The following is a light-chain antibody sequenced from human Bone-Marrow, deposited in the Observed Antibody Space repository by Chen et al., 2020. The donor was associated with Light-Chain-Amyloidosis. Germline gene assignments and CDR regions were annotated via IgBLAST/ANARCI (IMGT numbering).Light chain of an antibody. J-gene: IGLJ1*01. V-gene: IGLV2-14*03. CDR1: LSDIGLYNF. Sequence: QSALTQPASVSGSPGQSITIPCTGTLSDIGLYNFVSWYQQHPGKAPKLMIYDVTNRPSGVSSRFSGSKSGTTVSLTILGLQAEDEAIYFCSSYSNGSTYVFGPGTKVTVL. CDR3: SSYSNGSTYV. CDR2: DVT.